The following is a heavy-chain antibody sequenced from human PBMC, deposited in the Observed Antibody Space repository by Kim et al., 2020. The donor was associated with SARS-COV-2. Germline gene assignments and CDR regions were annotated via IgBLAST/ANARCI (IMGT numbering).Heavy chain of an antibody. V-gene: IGHV4-31*03. CDR3: AREGGSVGGFDY. Sequence: SETLSLTCTVSGGSISSGAYYWSWIRQHPGKGLEWIGYISYSGSTYYNPSLKSRVTISVDTSKNQFSLKLSSVTAADTAVYYCAREGGSVGGFDYWGQGTLVTVSS. CDR2: ISYSGST. D-gene: IGHD1-26*01. CDR1: GGSISSGAYY. J-gene: IGHJ4*02.